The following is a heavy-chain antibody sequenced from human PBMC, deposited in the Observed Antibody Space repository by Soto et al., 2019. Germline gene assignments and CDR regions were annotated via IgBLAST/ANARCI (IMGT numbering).Heavy chain of an antibody. CDR2: IWYDGSNK. CDR3: ARDESKGYYDSSGYSPFDY. V-gene: IGHV3-33*01. Sequence: QVQLVESGGGVVQPGRSLRLSCAASGFTFSSYGMHWVRQAPGKGLEWVAVIWYDGSNKYYADSVKGRFTISRDNSKNTLYLQRNSLRAEDTAVYYCARDESKGYYDSSGYSPFDYWGQGTLVTVSS. D-gene: IGHD3-22*01. J-gene: IGHJ4*02. CDR1: GFTFSSYG.